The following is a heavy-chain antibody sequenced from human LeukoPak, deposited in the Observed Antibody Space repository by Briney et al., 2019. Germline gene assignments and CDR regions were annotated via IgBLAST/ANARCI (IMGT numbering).Heavy chain of an antibody. Sequence: GGSLRLSCAASGFTFSSYWMNWVRQAPGKGLEWVSSISSSSSYIYYADSVKGRFTISRDNAKNSLYLQMNSLRAEDTAVYYCARGGHYYGSGSYYNGAFDIWGQGTMVTVSS. CDR2: ISSSSSYI. CDR1: GFTFSSYW. J-gene: IGHJ3*02. CDR3: ARGGHYYGSGSYYNGAFDI. V-gene: IGHV3-21*01. D-gene: IGHD3-10*01.